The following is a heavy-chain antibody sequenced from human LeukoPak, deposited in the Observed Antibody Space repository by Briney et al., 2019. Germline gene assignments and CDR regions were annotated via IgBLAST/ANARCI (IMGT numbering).Heavy chain of an antibody. CDR1: GFTFSSYW. Sequence: GGSLRLSCAASGFTFSSYWMSWVRQAPGKGLEWVANIKQDGSEKYYVDSVKGRFTISRDNAKNSLYLQMNSLRAEDTAVYYCAREIRSYCSSTSCLNWFDPWGQGTLVTVSS. V-gene: IGHV3-7*01. CDR2: IKQDGSEK. J-gene: IGHJ5*02. CDR3: AREIRSYCSSTSCLNWFDP. D-gene: IGHD2-2*01.